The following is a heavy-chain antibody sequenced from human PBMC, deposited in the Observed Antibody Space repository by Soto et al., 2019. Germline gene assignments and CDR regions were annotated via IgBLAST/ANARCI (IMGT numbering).Heavy chain of an antibody. CDR3: AKGRYDFWSPYYFDS. D-gene: IGHD3-3*01. V-gene: IGHV3-9*01. CDR1: GLNFDDFA. J-gene: IGHJ4*02. Sequence: GGSLRLSCVGTGLNFDDFAMNWVRQAPGKGLEWVSGITWNSRVLAYADSVKGRFTISRDNASNSLYLHMDTLRDEDTALYYCAKGRYDFWSPYYFDSWGQGTLVTVSS. CDR2: ITWNSRVL.